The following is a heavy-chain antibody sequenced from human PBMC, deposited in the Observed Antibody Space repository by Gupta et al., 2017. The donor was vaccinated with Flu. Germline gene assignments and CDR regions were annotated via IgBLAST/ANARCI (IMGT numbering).Heavy chain of an antibody. CDR3: ARSAMVAGNNWFFDL. J-gene: IGHJ2*01. CDR1: GFSFIDYG. V-gene: IGHV3-33*08. D-gene: IGHD5-18*01. CDR2: ISFDGSSL. Sequence: VELEESGGGVVQPERSLRLSCAASGFSFIDYGMNWVRQTPGKGLEWLAVISFDGSSLFYADSVRGRFTISRDNSKDTVYLQLNTARVEDTALYYCARSAMVAGNNWFFDLWGRGTLVTVSS.